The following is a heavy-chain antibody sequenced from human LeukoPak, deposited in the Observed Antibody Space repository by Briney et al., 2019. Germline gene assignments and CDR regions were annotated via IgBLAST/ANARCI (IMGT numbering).Heavy chain of an antibody. D-gene: IGHD5-24*01. CDR2: ISSGGST. CDR3: ARDKGYSLDY. CDR1: GFTVSGNY. Sequence: GGSLRLSCAASGFTVSGNYMDWVRQAPGKGLEWVSLISSGGSTYYADSVKGRFTISRDNAKNTLYLQMNSLRAEDTAVYYCARDKGYSLDYWGQGTLVTVSS. J-gene: IGHJ4*02. V-gene: IGHV3-53*01.